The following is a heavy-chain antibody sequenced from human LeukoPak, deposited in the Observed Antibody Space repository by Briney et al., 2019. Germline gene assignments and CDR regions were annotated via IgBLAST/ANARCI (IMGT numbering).Heavy chain of an antibody. J-gene: IGHJ4*02. CDR2: IYYSGST. CDR3: ARQVKYYYDSSPPDPYFDY. CDR1: GGSISSGGYY. V-gene: IGHV4-30-4*01. Sequence: SQTLSLTCTVSGGSISSGGYYWSWIRQPPGKGLEWIGYIYYSGSTYYNPSLKSRVTISVDTSKNQFSLKLSSVTAADTAVYYCARQVKYYYDSSPPDPYFDYWGQGTLVTVSS. D-gene: IGHD3-22*01.